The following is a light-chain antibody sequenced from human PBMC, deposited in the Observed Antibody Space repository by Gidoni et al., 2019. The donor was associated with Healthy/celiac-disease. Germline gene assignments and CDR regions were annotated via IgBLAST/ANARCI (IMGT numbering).Light chain of an antibody. CDR1: QSISSY. CDR2: AAS. V-gene: IGKV1-39*01. CDR3: QQSYSTPYT. Sequence: DIQMTQSPSSLSTFVGDRVTITCRASQSISSYLNWYQQKPGKAPKLLIYAASSLQSGVPSRFSGSGSWTAFTLTISSLQPEDFATYYCQQSYSTPYTFGQGTKLEIK. J-gene: IGKJ2*01.